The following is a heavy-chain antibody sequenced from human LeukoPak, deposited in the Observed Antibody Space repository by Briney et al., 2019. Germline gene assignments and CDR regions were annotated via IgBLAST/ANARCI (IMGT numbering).Heavy chain of an antibody. V-gene: IGHV3-7*01. CDR1: GFTFSSYW. CDR2: IKQDGSEK. CDR3: ASFRGVAYFDY. D-gene: IGHD3-10*01. Sequence: PGGSLRLSCAASGFTFSSYWMSWVRQAPGKGLEWVANIKQDGSEKYYVDSVKGRFTISRDNAKNSLYLQMNSLRAEDTAVYCCASFRGVAYFDYWGQGTLVTVSS. J-gene: IGHJ4*02.